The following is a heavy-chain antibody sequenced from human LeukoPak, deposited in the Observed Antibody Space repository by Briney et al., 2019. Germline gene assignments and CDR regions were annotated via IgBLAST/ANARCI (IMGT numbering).Heavy chain of an antibody. CDR3: ARVLYYYDSSGYPGNAFDY. Sequence: SVKVSCKASGGTFSSYAISWVRQTPGQGLEWMGGIIPIFGTANYAQKFQGRVTITADESTSTAYMELSSLRSEDTAVYYCARVLYYYDSSGYPGNAFDYWGQGTLVTVSS. CDR1: GGTFSSYA. V-gene: IGHV1-69*13. CDR2: IIPIFGTA. D-gene: IGHD3-22*01. J-gene: IGHJ4*02.